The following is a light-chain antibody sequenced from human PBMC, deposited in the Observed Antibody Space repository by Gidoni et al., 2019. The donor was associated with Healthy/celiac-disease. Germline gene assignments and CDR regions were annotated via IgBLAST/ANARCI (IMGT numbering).Light chain of an antibody. Sequence: EIVMTHSPDTLSVSPGERATLSCRASQSVSSNLAWYQQKPGQAPRLLIYGASTRATGIPARFSGSGSGTELTLTISSLQSEDFAIYYCQQYNNWTPKTFGQGTKVEIK. J-gene: IGKJ1*01. V-gene: IGKV3-15*01. CDR1: QSVSSN. CDR3: QQYNNWTPKT. CDR2: GAS.